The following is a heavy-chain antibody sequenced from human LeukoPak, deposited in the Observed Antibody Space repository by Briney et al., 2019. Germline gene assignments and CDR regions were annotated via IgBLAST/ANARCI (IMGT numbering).Heavy chain of an antibody. Sequence: GRSLRLSCAASGFTFSSYGMHWVRQAPGKGLEWVAVIWYDGSNKYYADSVKGRFTISRDNSKNTLYLQMNSLRAEDTAVYYCAKSHCGTFSCARADYWGQGTLVTVSS. CDR1: GFTFSSYG. V-gene: IGHV3-33*06. CDR3: AKSHCGTFSCARADY. J-gene: IGHJ4*02. CDR2: IWYDGSNK. D-gene: IGHD2-2*01.